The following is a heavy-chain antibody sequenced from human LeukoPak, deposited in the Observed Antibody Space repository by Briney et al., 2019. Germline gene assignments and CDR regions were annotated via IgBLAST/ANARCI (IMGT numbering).Heavy chain of an antibody. J-gene: IGHJ4*02. CDR3: AKVAYYDILTGFFDY. V-gene: IGHV3-23*01. D-gene: IGHD3-9*01. Sequence: GGSLRLSCAASGFTFSSYGMHWVRQAPGKGLEWVSAISGSGGSTYYADSVKGRFTISRDNSKNTLYLQMNSLRAEDMAVYYCAKVAYYDILTGFFDYWGQGTLVTVSS. CDR2: ISGSGGST. CDR1: GFTFSSYG.